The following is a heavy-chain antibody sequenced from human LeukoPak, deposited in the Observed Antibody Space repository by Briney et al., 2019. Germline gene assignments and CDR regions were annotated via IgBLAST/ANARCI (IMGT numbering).Heavy chain of an antibody. CDR2: ISNRGYSI. Sequence: PGGSLRLSCVASRFTFSDYYMTWIRQSPGKGLEWVSYISNRGYSIYYADSVRGRFTISRDNSKSSLYLQMNSLTVEDSAVYYCARDKRRYDSWGQGTLVTVSS. CDR1: RFTFSDYY. D-gene: IGHD5-24*01. J-gene: IGHJ5*01. V-gene: IGHV3-11*01. CDR3: ARDKRRYDS.